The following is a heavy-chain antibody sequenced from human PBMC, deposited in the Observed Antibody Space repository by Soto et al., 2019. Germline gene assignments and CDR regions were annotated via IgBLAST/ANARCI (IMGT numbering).Heavy chain of an antibody. D-gene: IGHD3-3*01. CDR1: GFSFSTYG. CDR2: ISNDGSNK. Sequence: PGGSLRLSCAASGFSFSTYGMHWVRQAPGKGLEWVAFISNDGSNKYYADSVKGRFTISRDNSKNTLYLQMNSLRAEDTAVYYCAREVTIFGVVKIYYYYGMDVWGQGTTVTVS. V-gene: IGHV3-30*03. J-gene: IGHJ6*02. CDR3: AREVTIFGVVKIYYYYGMDV.